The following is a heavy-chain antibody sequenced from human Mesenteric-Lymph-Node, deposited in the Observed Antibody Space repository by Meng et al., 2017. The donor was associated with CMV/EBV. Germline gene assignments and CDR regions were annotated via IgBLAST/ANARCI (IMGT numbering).Heavy chain of an antibody. CDR3: ARCLTTAGSFDP. V-gene: IGHV4-30-4*08. D-gene: IGHD4/OR15-4a*01. CDR2: IYYSGNT. J-gene: IGHJ5*02. Sequence: TVSGGSISSGDFYWSWSRQPPGKGLQWIGYIYYSGNTYYNPSLKSRLTISVDTSKNQFSLRLSSLTAADTAVYYCARCLTTAGSFDPWGPGTLVTVSS. CDR1: GGSISSGDFY.